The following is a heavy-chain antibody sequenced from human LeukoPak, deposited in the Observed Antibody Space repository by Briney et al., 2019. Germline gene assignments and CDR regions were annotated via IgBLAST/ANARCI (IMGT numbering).Heavy chain of an antibody. CDR3: AREITMVRGASDAFDI. CDR2: IYSGGSP. CDR1: GFTVSSNY. J-gene: IGHJ3*02. V-gene: IGHV3-66*01. Sequence: GGSLRLSCAASGFTVSSNYMSWVRQAPGKGLEWVSVIYSGGSPYYADSVKGRFTISRDNSKNTLYLQMNSLRAEDTAVYYCAREITMVRGASDAFDIWGQGTMVTVSS. D-gene: IGHD3-10*01.